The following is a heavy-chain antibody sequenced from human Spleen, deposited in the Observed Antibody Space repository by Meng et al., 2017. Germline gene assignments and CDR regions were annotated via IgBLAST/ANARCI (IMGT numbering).Heavy chain of an antibody. Sequence: GHVQPWGAGLLKPSETLALPCVVSGGSSSDYYWSWIRQPPGKGLEWIGEINHSGSTNYNPSLERRATISVDTSQNNLSLKLSSVTAADSAVYYCARGPTTMAHDFDYWGQGTLVTVSS. CDR3: ARGPTTMAHDFDY. D-gene: IGHD4-11*01. V-gene: IGHV4-34*01. J-gene: IGHJ4*02. CDR1: GGSSSDYY. CDR2: INHSGST.